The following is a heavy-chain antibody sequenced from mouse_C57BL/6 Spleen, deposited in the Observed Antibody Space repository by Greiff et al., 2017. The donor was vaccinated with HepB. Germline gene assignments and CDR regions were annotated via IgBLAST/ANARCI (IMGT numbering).Heavy chain of an antibody. CDR2: INPSNGGT. CDR3: ARGGIYYGNDVDYAMDY. V-gene: IGHV1-53*01. CDR1: GYTFTSYW. J-gene: IGHJ4*01. D-gene: IGHD2-2*01. Sequence: QVQLQQPGTELVKPGASVKLSCKASGYTFTSYWMHWVKQRPGQGLEWIGNINPSNGGTNYNEKFKSKATLTVDKSSSTAYMQLSSLTSEDSAVYYCARGGIYYGNDVDYAMDYWGQGTSVTVSS.